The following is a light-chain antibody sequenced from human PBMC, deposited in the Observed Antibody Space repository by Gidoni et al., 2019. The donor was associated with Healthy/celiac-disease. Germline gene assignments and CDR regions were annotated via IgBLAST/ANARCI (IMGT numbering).Light chain of an antibody. J-gene: IGKJ4*01. CDR3: MQALQTPFT. Sequence: DIVMTQSPLSLPVTPGEPASISCRSSQSLLHSNGYNYLDWYLQKPGQSPQLLIYLGSNRASGVPDRFSGSGSSTDFTLKISRVEAEDVGVYYCMQALQTPFTFGGXTKVEIK. CDR2: LGS. CDR1: QSLLHSNGYNY. V-gene: IGKV2-28*01.